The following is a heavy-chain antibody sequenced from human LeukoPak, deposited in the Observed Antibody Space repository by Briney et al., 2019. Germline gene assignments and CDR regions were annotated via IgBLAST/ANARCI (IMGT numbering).Heavy chain of an antibody. CDR1: GFTFSSYS. CDR2: ISSSSSYI. CDR3: ATFEYSSSSRDY. Sequence: PGGSLRLSCAASGFTFSSYSMNWVRQAPGKGLEWVSSISSSSSYIYYADSVKGRFTISRDNAKNSLYLQMNSLRAEDTAVYYCATFEYSSSSRDYWGQGTLVTVSS. J-gene: IGHJ4*02. V-gene: IGHV3-21*01. D-gene: IGHD6-6*01.